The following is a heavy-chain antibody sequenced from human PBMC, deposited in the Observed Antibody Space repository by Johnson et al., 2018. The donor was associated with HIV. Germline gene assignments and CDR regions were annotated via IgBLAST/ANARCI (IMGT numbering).Heavy chain of an antibody. CDR3: ARGGHCGGDCAGAKQALDI. CDR1: GFTVSSNY. J-gene: IGHJ3*02. CDR2: IHSGGST. D-gene: IGHD2-21*01. V-gene: IGHV3-66*01. Sequence: EVQLVESGGGLVQPGGSLRLSCAASGFTVSSNYMTWVRQAPGKGLEWVSVIHSGGSTYYADSVEGRFTISRDNSKNTVLLQMNSLRVEDTAVYYCARGGHCGGDCAGAKQALDIWGQGTRVTVSS.